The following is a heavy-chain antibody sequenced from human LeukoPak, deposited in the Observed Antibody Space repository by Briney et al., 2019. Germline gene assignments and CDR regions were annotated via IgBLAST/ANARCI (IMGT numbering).Heavy chain of an antibody. Sequence: ASVKVSCKVSGYTVTEFSIHWVRQAPVKGLEWMGGFDPEHGTTVYAQKFQGRVTMTEDTSTETAYMELSSLRSDDTAVYYCASGGDTTEDYYYYYMDVWGKGTTVTVSS. CDR2: FDPEHGTT. CDR3: ASGGDTTEDYYYYYMDV. V-gene: IGHV1-24*01. CDR1: GYTVTEFS. J-gene: IGHJ6*03. D-gene: IGHD3-10*01.